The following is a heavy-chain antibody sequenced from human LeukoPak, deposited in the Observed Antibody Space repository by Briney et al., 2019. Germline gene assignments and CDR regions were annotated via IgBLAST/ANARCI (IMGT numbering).Heavy chain of an antibody. J-gene: IGHJ4*02. V-gene: IGHV5-51*01. CDR2: IYPGDSDT. CDR3: ARYRFWSSWSEVLAYFDY. D-gene: IGHD6-13*01. CDR1: GYIFTSYW. Sequence: KVGESLKISCKGSGYIFTSYWIGWVRQLPGKGLEWMGIIYPGDSDTRYSPSFQGQVTISADKSISTAYLQWSSLKASDTAMYYCARYRFWSSWSEVLAYFDYWGQGTLVTVSS.